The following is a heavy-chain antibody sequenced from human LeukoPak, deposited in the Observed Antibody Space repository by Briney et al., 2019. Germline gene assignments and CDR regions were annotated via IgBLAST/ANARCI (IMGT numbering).Heavy chain of an antibody. CDR3: ARHGRPEWPEPSFDY. V-gene: IGHV5-51*01. Sequence: GESLKISCKGSGYSFTSYWIGGVRQMPGKGLEWMGIIYPGDSDTRYSPSFQGQVTISADKSISTAYLQWSSLKASDTAMYYCARHGRPEWPEPSFDYWGQGTLVTVSS. CDR1: GYSFTSYW. D-gene: IGHD1-14*01. CDR2: IYPGDSDT. J-gene: IGHJ4*02.